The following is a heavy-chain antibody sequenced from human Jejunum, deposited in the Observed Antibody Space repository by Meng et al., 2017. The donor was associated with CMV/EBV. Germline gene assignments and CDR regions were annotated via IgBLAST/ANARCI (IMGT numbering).Heavy chain of an antibody. CDR3: ARNQPIGVTGVGSFDS. D-gene: IGHD3-9*01. CDR2: VYYAGGP. V-gene: IGHV4-39*07. J-gene: IGHJ4*02. Sequence: YWCLFRPPPGKPLGFVGIVYYAGGPNFRPSLRSRVSMSIDTSKNQFFLILTSVAAADAAVYCWARNQPIGVTGVGSFDSWGEGMLGTVSS.